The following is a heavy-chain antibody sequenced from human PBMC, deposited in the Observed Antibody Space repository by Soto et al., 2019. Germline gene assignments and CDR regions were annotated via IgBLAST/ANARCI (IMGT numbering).Heavy chain of an antibody. CDR1: GGSINNRY. CDR2: IYYTGGT. Sequence: LLRAPETLSLTCTVSGGSINNRYWSWIRQPQGKGLQWIGYIYYTGGTNYNPSLKSRVTISVDTSKNQFSLRLSSVTAADTALYCCVSCFDYDDSCTLDL. J-gene: IGHJ2*01. V-gene: IGHV4-59*11. CDR3: VSCFDYDDSCTLDL. D-gene: IGHD3-22*01.